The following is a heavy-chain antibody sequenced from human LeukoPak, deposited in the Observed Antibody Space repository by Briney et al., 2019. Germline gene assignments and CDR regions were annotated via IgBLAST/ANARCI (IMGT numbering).Heavy chain of an antibody. D-gene: IGHD3-10*01. J-gene: IGHJ4*02. CDR3: ARGFYGAGSHFDY. Sequence: SQTLSLTCAVSGGSISSGDFPWGWIRRPPGKGLEWIVYIFHTGHTSYNPSLKSRVTISVDMSKNQLSLRLTSLTAADPAVYYCARGFYGAGSHFDYWGQGTLVTVSS. V-gene: IGHV4-30-2*01. CDR1: GGSISSGDFP. CDR2: IFHTGHT.